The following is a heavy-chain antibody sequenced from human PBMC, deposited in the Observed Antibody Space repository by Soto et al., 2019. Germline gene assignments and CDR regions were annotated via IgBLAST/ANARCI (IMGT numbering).Heavy chain of an antibody. J-gene: IGHJ5*02. D-gene: IGHD2-2*01. Sequence: ASVKVSCKTSGYTFFKYGITWVRQAPGQPLEWLGWISLYSDGTNYAQKFQGRVSMTTDTSTTTAYMELRSLRSDDTAVYYCARVVPGAEAWFGPWGQGTLVTVSS. CDR1: GYTFFKYG. V-gene: IGHV1-18*01. CDR3: ARVVPGAEAWFGP. CDR2: ISLYSDGT.